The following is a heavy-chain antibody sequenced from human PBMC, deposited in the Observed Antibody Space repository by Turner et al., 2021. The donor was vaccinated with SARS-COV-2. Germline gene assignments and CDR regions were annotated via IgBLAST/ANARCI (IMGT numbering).Heavy chain of an antibody. J-gene: IGHJ1*01. V-gene: IGHV3-15*04. CDR2: SVTKIEGGKT. Sequence: EVQLMESGVGLVKPGGSLRLSCDAPAFSVSNTWMSWVRQAPGKGLEWVGRSVTKIEGGKTDYAAPVKGRFTISRDDSKSTLYLQMDSLKIEDTAVYYCTTEGQGSYWFGGPHDSWGQGTLVTVSS. CDR3: TTEGQGSYWFGGPHDS. D-gene: IGHD2-8*02. CDR1: AFSVSNTW.